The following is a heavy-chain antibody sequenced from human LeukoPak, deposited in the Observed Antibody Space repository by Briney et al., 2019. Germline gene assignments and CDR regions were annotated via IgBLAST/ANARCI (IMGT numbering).Heavy chain of an antibody. CDR2: IIPIFDTA. V-gene: IGHV1-69*01. CDR3: ARGYCSSTSCYSLPH. D-gene: IGHD2-2*01. Sequence: SVKVSCKASGGTFSSYAISWVRQAPGQGLEWMGGIIPIFDTANCAQKFQGRVTITADESTSTAYMELSSLRSEDTAVYYCARGYCSSTSCYSLPHWGQGTLVTVSS. J-gene: IGHJ4*02. CDR1: GGTFSSYA.